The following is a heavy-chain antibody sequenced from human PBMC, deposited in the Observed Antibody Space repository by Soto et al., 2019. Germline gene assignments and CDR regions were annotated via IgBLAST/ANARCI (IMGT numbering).Heavy chain of an antibody. D-gene: IGHD5-12*01. Sequence: PGGSLRLSCAASGFTFSSYAMHWVRQAPGKGLEWVAVISYDGSNKYYADSVKGRFTISRGNSKNTLYLQMNSLRAEDTAVYYCARDLIVATISGSKSERKYYYYGMDVWGQGTTVTVYS. V-gene: IGHV3-30-3*01. CDR2: ISYDGSNK. J-gene: IGHJ6*02. CDR1: GFTFSSYA. CDR3: ARDLIVATISGSKSERKYYYYGMDV.